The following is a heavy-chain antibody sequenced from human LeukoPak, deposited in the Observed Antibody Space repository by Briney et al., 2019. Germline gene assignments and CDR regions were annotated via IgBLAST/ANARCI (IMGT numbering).Heavy chain of an antibody. J-gene: IGHJ4*02. D-gene: IGHD3-22*01. CDR2: IIPIFGTA. CDR3: ARDYYDSSGTFDY. Sequence: SVKVSCKASGGTFSSYAISWVRQAPGQGLEWMGGIIPIFGTANYAQKFQGRVTITADESTSTAYMELSSLRSEDTAVYYCARDYYDSSGTFDYWGQGTLVTVSS. V-gene: IGHV1-69*13. CDR1: GGTFSSYA.